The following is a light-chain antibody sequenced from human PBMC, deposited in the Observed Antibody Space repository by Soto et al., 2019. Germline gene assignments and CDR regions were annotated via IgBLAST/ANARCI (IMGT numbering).Light chain of an antibody. V-gene: IGLV1-47*01. CDR1: SSNIGSNY. CDR3: AAWDDRLSGDV. J-gene: IGLJ1*01. Sequence: QSVLTQPPSASGTPGQRVTISCSGSSSNIGSNYVYWYQQLPGTAPKLHIYRNNQRPSGVPDRFSGSKSGTSASLAISGLRSEDEADYYCAAWDDRLSGDVFGTGTKFTVL. CDR2: RNN.